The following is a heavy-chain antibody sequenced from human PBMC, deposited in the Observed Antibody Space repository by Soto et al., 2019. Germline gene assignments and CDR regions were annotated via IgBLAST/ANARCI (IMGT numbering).Heavy chain of an antibody. Sequence: SETLSLTCAISGDSIGNFYWSWIRQPAGKGLESLGRLSASGRTNYSPSLQSRVTMSLDRSKNRFSLRLTSVSAADTAVYFCARGMGRYFDIWGRGTLVTVSS. V-gene: IGHV4-4*07. CDR1: GDSIGNFY. J-gene: IGHJ2*01. CDR2: LSASGRT. D-gene: IGHD2-8*01. CDR3: ARGMGRYFDI.